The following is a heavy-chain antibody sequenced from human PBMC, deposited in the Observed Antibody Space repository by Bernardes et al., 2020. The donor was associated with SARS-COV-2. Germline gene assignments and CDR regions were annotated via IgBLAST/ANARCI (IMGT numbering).Heavy chain of an antibody. CDR3: ARLVVVAISYYYGMDV. CDR2: IDYSGST. D-gene: IGHD2-15*01. V-gene: IGHV4-39*01. CDR1: GRSISRSSSYS. J-gene: IGHJ6*02. Sequence: ETLSITCNVSGRSISRSSSYSWAWIRQPPGKGLQWIATIDYSGSTYYNPSLKSRVTISVDMSNNQFPLKMNSVTAADTAVYYCARLVVVAISYYYGMDVWGQGTSVTVSS.